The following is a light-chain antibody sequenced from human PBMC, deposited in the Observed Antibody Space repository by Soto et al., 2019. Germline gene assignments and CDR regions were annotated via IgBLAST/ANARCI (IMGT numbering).Light chain of an antibody. Sequence: DIQMTQSPSTLSVSVGDRVTITCRASQSISSWLAWYQQKPGKAPTILIYDASTLESGVPSRFSGSGSGTEFTLTISNLQPDDFATYYCQQYESYSPLTFGQGTKADVK. CDR3: QQYESYSPLT. V-gene: IGKV1-5*01. CDR2: DAS. CDR1: QSISSW. J-gene: IGKJ1*01.